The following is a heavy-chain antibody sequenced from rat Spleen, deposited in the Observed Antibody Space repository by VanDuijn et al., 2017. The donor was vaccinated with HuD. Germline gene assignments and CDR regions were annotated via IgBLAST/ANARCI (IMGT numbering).Heavy chain of an antibody. CDR2: IIHDGSST. J-gene: IGHJ3*01. CDR3: RNNSYGGVSPPVIY. D-gene: IGHD1-11*01. CDR1: GFTFSDYA. V-gene: IGHV5-17*01. Sequence: EVQLVESGGGLVQPGNSLKFSCAASGFTFSDYAMAWVRQSPKKGLEWVATIIHDGSSTYYRDSVKGRFTISRDNAKSTLYLQMDSLRSEDTATLSGRNNSYGGVSPPVIYWGQGTLVTVSS.